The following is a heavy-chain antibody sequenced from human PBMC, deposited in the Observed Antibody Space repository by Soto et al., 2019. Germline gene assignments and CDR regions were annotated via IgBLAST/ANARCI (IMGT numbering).Heavy chain of an antibody. Sequence: SVKVSCKASGGTFSSYAISWVRQAPGQGLEWMGGIIPIFGTANYAQKFQGRVTITADESTSTAYMELSSLRSEDTAVYYCARGTRYYDSSGYYFLYGYWGQGTRVTVSS. CDR3: ARGTRYYDSSGYYFLYGY. CDR2: IIPIFGTA. D-gene: IGHD3-22*01. J-gene: IGHJ4*02. V-gene: IGHV1-69*13. CDR1: GGTFSSYA.